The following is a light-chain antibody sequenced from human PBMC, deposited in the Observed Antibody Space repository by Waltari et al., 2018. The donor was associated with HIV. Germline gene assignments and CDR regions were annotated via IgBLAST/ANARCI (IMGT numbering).Light chain of an antibody. V-gene: IGLV1-44*01. Sequence: QSVLTQSPSASGTPGQRVTISCSGSSSNIGINTINWFQQRPGTAPKLLLFNDNERPSGVPDLFSGSKSGTSASLAISGLQSEDEANYYCAAWDVTLHGWVFGGGTKVTVL. CDR1: SSNIGINT. CDR3: AAWDVTLHGWV. J-gene: IGLJ3*02. CDR2: NDN.